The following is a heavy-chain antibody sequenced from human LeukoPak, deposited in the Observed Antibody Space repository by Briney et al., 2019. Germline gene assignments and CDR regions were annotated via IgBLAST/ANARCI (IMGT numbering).Heavy chain of an antibody. CDR2: ISGDGATT. V-gene: IGHV3-43*02. CDR3: AKDLSSIFDALNI. J-gene: IGHJ3*02. Sequence: GGSLRLSCAASGFTFDEFAMHWVRQAPGKGLEWVSLISGDGATTYYAASVKGRFTISRDNKKNFLYLQMNNLGTEDTVLFYCAKDLSSIFDALNIWGQGRLVTVSS. D-gene: IGHD3-3*01. CDR1: GFTFDEFA.